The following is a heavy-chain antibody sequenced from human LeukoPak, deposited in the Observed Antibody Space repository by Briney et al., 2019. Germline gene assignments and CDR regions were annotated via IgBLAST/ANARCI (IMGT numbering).Heavy chain of an antibody. CDR2: ISGDGAST. V-gene: IGHV3-43*02. Sequence: GGSLRLSCAASGFAFCDYAMHWVRQAPGKGLEWVSLISGDGASTFHADSVKSRFTISRDNSKNSLYLQMNSLRPEDTALYYCARDKVTGYFHNWGQGTLVTVSS. J-gene: IGHJ1*01. CDR1: GFAFCDYA. CDR3: ARDKVTGYFHN.